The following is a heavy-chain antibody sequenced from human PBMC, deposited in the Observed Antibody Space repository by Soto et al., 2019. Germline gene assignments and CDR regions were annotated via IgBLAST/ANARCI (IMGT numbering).Heavy chain of an antibody. J-gene: IGHJ4*02. CDR1: GFTFSSYS. V-gene: IGHV3-48*01. D-gene: IGHD3-10*01. Sequence: SLRLSCAASGFTFSSYSMNWVRQAPGKGLEWVSYISSSSSTIYYADSVKGRFTISRDNAKNSLYLQMNSLRAEDTAVYYCARSHYYGSGSPSGAFDYWGQGTLVTVSS. CDR3: ARSHYYGSGSPSGAFDY. CDR2: ISSSSSTI.